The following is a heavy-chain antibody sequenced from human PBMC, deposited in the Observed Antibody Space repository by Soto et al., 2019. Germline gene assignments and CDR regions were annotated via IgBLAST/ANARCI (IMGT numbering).Heavy chain of an antibody. Sequence: PGGSLRLSCAASGFTFSSYSMNWVRQAPGKGLEWVSSISSSSSYIYYADSVKGRFTISRDNAKNSLYLQMNSLRAEDTAVYYCARGTLAPYDILTGNFDYWGQGNLVTVSS. V-gene: IGHV3-21*01. CDR1: GFTFSSYS. CDR2: ISSSSSYI. CDR3: ARGTLAPYDILTGNFDY. J-gene: IGHJ4*02. D-gene: IGHD3-9*01.